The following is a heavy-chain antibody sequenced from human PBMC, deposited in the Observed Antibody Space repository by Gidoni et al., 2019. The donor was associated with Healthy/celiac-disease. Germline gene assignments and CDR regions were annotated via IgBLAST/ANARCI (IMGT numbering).Heavy chain of an antibody. CDR2: INHSGTT. Sequence: QGQLQQWGAGRWKTSESLSVSCAVYGGSFSGYYWRWIRQPPGKGREWIGEINHSGTTNCNPSLKSRVTISVDTSKNQLSLKLSSVTAAATAVYYCARGYSSSWYLGLDYWGQGTLVTVSS. D-gene: IGHD6-13*01. CDR3: ARGYSSSWYLGLDY. CDR1: GGSFSGYY. V-gene: IGHV4-34*01. J-gene: IGHJ4*02.